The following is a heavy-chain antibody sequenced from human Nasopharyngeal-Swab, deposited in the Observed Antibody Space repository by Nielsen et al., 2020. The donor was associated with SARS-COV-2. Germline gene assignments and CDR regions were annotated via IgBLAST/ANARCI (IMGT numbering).Heavy chain of an antibody. D-gene: IGHD3-22*01. V-gene: IGHV4-31*03. Sequence: LRLSCTVSGGSISSGGYYWSWIRQHPGKGLEWIGYIYYSGSTYYNPSLKSRVTISVDTSKNQFSLKLSSVTAADTAAYYCARARITMIVVVDAFDIWGQGTMVTVSS. CDR3: ARARITMIVVVDAFDI. CDR1: GGSISSGGYY. J-gene: IGHJ3*02. CDR2: IYYSGST.